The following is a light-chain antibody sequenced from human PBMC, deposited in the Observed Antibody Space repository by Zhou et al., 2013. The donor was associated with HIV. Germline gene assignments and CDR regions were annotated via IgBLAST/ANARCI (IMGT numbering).Light chain of an antibody. CDR2: KAS. V-gene: IGKV1-5*03. CDR1: QSISSW. Sequence: DIQMTQSPSTLSASIGDRVTITCRASQSISSWLAWYQQKPGQAPKVLIYKASNLESWVPSRFSGSGSGTEFILTISSLQPEDFATYYCLQHYGYPYTFGQGTKLEL. J-gene: IGKJ2*01. CDR3: LQHYGYPYT.